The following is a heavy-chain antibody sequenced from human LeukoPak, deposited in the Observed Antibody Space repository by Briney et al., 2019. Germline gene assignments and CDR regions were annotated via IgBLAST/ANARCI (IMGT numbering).Heavy chain of an antibody. J-gene: IGHJ3*02. CDR1: GFTLSSST. V-gene: IGHV3-21*01. CDR3: ARDFLNAIDI. D-gene: IGHD2/OR15-2a*01. CDR2: ISSSNTYI. Sequence: PGRSLRLSCAVSGFTLSSSTMTWVSQSHGKGREWVSSISSSNTYIYYADLVTGRSIISRDNAKNSLYLQKNSLRAEDTAVFYCARDFLNAIDIWGQGTMVTVSS.